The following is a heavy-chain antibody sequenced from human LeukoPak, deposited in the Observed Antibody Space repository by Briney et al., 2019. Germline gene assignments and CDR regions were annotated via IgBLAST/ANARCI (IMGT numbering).Heavy chain of an antibody. CDR3: ASDGDITPTDV. J-gene: IGHJ6*02. CDR1: GFTFNTYS. D-gene: IGHD2-15*01. V-gene: IGHV3-48*01. CDR2: ISSSSSTI. Sequence: PGGSLRLSCAASGFTFNTYSMNWVRQAPGKGLEWVSYISSSSSTIYYADSVKGRFTISRDNSKNTLYLQMNSLRAEDTAVYYCASDGDITPTDVWGQGTTVTVSS.